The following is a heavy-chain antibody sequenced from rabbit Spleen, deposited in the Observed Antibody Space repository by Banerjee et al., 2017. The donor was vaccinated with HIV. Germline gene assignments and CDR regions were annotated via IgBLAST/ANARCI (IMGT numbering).Heavy chain of an antibody. CDR2: IDAGSSGFT. Sequence: QEQLVESGGGLVKPAASLTLTCIASGVSFSANSYICWVRQAPGKGLEWIVCIDAGSSGFTYFASWAKGRFTISKTSSTTVTLQMTSLTAADTATYFCARDLDDVIGWNFGWWGPGTLVTVS. V-gene: IGHV1S45*01. J-gene: IGHJ4*01. D-gene: IGHD1-1*01. CDR1: GVSFSANSY. CDR3: ARDLDDVIGWNFGW.